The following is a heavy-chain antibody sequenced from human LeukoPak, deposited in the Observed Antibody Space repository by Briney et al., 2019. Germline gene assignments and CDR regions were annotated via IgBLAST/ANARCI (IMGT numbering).Heavy chain of an antibody. D-gene: IGHD2-2*01. J-gene: IGHJ4*02. CDR3: AKGVVVAPDVTPFDY. V-gene: IGHV3-23*01. CDR2: ISGRGASK. CDR1: GFTFSRYW. Sequence: GGSLRLSCAASGFTFSRYWMTWVRQAPGKGLEWVSGISGRGASKYYADSVKGRFTISRDNSKNTLYLQMNSLRAEDTAVYYCAKGVVVAPDVTPFDYWGQGTLVTVSS.